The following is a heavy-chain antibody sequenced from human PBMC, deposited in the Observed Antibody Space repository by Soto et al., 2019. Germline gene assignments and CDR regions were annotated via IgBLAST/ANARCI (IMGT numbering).Heavy chain of an antibody. CDR1: GYTFTSYA. V-gene: IGHV1-3*01. Sequence: ASVKVSCTASGYTFTSYAMHWVRQAPGQRLEWMGWINAGNGNTKYSQKFQGRVTITRDTSASTAYMELSSLRSEDTAVYYCARVTMVHGILVGWFDPWGQGTLVTVSS. CDR3: ARVTMVHGILVGWFDP. D-gene: IGHD3-10*01. J-gene: IGHJ5*02. CDR2: INAGNGNT.